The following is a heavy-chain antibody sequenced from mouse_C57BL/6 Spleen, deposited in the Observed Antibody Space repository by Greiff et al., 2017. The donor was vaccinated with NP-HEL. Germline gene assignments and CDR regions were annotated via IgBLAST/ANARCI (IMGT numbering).Heavy chain of an antibody. CDR2: ISSGSSTI. CDR1: GFTFSDYG. Sequence: EVQLVESGGGLVKPGGSLKLSCAASGFTFSDYGMHWVRQAPEKGLEWVAYISSGSSTIYYADTVKGRFTISRDNAKNTLFLQMTSLRSEDTAMYYCARGSYYYGSSSYWYFDVWGTGTTVTVSS. CDR3: ARGSYYYGSSSYWYFDV. D-gene: IGHD1-1*01. V-gene: IGHV5-17*01. J-gene: IGHJ1*03.